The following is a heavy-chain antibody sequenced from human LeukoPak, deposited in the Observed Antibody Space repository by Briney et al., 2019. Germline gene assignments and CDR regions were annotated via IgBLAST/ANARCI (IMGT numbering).Heavy chain of an antibody. CDR3: ARGGGYFDY. CDR1: GFIFSNSW. J-gene: IGHJ4*02. CDR2: IKQDGSEK. V-gene: IGHV3-7*04. Sequence: GGSLRLSCAASGFIFSNSWMSWVRRAPGKGLEWVANIKQDGSEKYYVDSVKGRFTISRDNAKNSLYLQMNSLRAEDTAVYYCARGGGYFDYWGQGTLVTVSS.